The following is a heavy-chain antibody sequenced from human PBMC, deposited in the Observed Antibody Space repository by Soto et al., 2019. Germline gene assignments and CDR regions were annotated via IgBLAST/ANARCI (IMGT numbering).Heavy chain of an antibody. CDR3: AKSDCSGGSCYFPFDC. CDR1: GFTFSNYG. Sequence: GGSLRLSCAASGFTFSNYGMSWVRQAPGKGLEWVSSISGSCGRTYYADSVKGRFTISRDNSKNTLYLQTDSLRAEDTAFYYCAKSDCSGGSCYFPFDCWGQGTLVTVSS. CDR2: ISGSCGRT. J-gene: IGHJ4*02. V-gene: IGHV3-23*01. D-gene: IGHD2-15*01.